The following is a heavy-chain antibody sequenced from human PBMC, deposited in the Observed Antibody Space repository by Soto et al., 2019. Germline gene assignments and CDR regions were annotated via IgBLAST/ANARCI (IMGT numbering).Heavy chain of an antibody. CDR3: AGDPDSHYNDSHASSYP. D-gene: IGHD4-4*01. J-gene: IGHJ5*02. Sequence: SVKVSCKASGYTFTSYGINWVRQAPGQGLEWMGRIIPIIGIINYAQKFQGRVTISADKFTGTAYMELTGLRSDDTAVYYCAGDPDSHYNDSHASSYPWGQGTLVTVSS. CDR2: IIPIIGII. CDR1: GYTFTSYG. V-gene: IGHV1-69*04.